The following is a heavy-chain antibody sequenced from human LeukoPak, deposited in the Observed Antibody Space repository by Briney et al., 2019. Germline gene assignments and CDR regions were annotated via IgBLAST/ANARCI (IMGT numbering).Heavy chain of an antibody. V-gene: IGHV3-48*03. CDR3: AREGTMVRGVIGWFDP. CDR1: GFTFSSYE. CDR2: ISASGSTI. Sequence: GSLRLSXAASGFTFSSYEMNWVRQAPGKGLEWVSYISASGSTIYYADSVKGRFTISRDNAKNSLYLQMNSLRAEDTAVYYCAREGTMVRGVIGWFDPWGQGTLVTVSS. J-gene: IGHJ5*02. D-gene: IGHD3-10*01.